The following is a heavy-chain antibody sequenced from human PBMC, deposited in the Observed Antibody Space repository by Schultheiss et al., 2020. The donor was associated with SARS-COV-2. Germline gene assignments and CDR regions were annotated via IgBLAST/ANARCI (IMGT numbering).Heavy chain of an antibody. V-gene: IGHV3-21*01. J-gene: IGHJ4*02. CDR3: TLTGTTSG. CDR1: GFTFSNAW. Sequence: GGSLRLSCAASGFTFSNAWMSWVRQAPGKGLQWVSSISSSSSYIYYADSVKGRFTISRDNAKNSLYLQMNSLRAEDTAVYYCTLTGTTSGWGQGTLVTVSS. D-gene: IGHD1-7*01. CDR2: ISSSSSYI.